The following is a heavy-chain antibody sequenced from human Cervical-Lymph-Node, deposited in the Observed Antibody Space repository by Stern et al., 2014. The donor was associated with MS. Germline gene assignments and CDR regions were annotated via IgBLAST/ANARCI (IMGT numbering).Heavy chain of an antibody. D-gene: IGHD4-23*01. CDR2: ISAYNGNT. V-gene: IGHV1-18*01. CDR1: GYTFTSYG. J-gene: IGHJ4*02. Sequence: QDQLVQSGAEVKKPGASVKVSCKASGYTFTSYGINWVRQAPGQGLEWMGWISAYNGNTNYAQKVQGIVTMTTDTSTSTGYMELRSLRSDDTAVYYCARAGYSGNSGLDYWGQGTLVTVSS. CDR3: ARAGYSGNSGLDY.